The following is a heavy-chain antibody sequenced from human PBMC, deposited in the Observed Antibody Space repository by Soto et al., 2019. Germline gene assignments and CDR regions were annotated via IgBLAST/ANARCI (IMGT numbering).Heavy chain of an antibody. J-gene: IGHJ5*02. V-gene: IGHV4-61*01. Sequence: QVQLQESGPGLVKPSETLSLTCTVSGGSVSSGSYYWSWIRQPPGKGLEWIGYIYYSGSTNYNPSLQSRATISVDTSKSQFSLKLSSVTAADTAVYYCARDGSGSYLGWFDPWGQGTLVTVSS. CDR1: GGSVSSGSYY. CDR2: IYYSGST. CDR3: ARDGSGSYLGWFDP. D-gene: IGHD1-26*01.